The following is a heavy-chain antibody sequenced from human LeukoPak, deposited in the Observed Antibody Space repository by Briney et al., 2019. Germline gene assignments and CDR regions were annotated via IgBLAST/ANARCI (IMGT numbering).Heavy chain of an antibody. CDR3: ARDGFGTGSN. Sequence: GGSLRLSCAVSGLSVINAWMDWVRQAPGKGLEWVANIKQDGSEKNYVDSVKGRFIISRDNAKNSLYLQMNTLRADDTAVYYCARDGFGTGSNWGQGTLVAVSS. D-gene: IGHD3-16*01. J-gene: IGHJ4*02. V-gene: IGHV3-7*03. CDR1: GLSVINAW. CDR2: IKQDGSEK.